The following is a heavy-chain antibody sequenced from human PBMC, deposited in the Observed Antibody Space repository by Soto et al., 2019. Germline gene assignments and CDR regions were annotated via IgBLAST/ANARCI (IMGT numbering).Heavy chain of an antibody. CDR1: GFPFDDYG. V-gene: IGHV3-20*04. D-gene: IGHD4-17*01. CDR3: ARAPGYYGDFFDY. CDR2: INRHGGST. J-gene: IGHJ4*02. Sequence: EVQLVESGGGAVRPGGSLRLSCAASGFPFDDYGMSWVRQAPGKGLEWVSGINRHGGSTGYADSVKGRFTISRDNARNSLFLQMNSLRAEDTAFYYCARAPGYYGDFFDYWGQGTLVTVSA.